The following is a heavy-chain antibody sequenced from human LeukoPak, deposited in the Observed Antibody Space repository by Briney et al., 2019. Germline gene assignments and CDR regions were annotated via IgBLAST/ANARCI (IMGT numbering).Heavy chain of an antibody. CDR1: GYSISSGYY. D-gene: IGHD1-26*01. J-gene: IGHJ4*02. CDR3: ARDGSGSYMFKHHCFDY. V-gene: IGHV4-38-2*02. CDR2: IYHSGST. Sequence: KASETLSLTCTVSGYSISSGYYWGWIRQPPGKGLEWIGSIYHSGSTYYNPSLKSRVTISVDTSKNQFSLKLSSVTAADTAVYYCARDGSGSYMFKHHCFDYWGQGTLVTVSS.